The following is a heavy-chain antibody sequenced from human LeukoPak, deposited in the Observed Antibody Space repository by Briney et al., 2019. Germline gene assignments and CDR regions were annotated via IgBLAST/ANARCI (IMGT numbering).Heavy chain of an antibody. CDR1: GGSISSYY. J-gene: IGHJ4*02. V-gene: IGHV4-59*01. Sequence: PSETLSLTCTVSGGSISSYYWSWIRQPPGKGLEWTGYIYYSGSTNYNPSLKSRVTISVDTSKNQFSLKLSSVTAADTAVYYCARDRTKKSPYFDYWGQGTLVTVSS. CDR2: IYYSGST. CDR3: ARDRTKKSPYFDY.